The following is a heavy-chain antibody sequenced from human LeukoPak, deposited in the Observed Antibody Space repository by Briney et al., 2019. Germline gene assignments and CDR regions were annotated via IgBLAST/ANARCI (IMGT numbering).Heavy chain of an antibody. Sequence: ASVKVSCKASGYTFTSYAMHWVRQAPGQRLEWMGWINAGNGNTKYSQKFQGRVTMTTDTSTSTAYMELRSLRSDDTAVYYCARDRAGATDFDYWGQGTLVTVSS. D-gene: IGHD1-26*01. J-gene: IGHJ4*02. CDR2: INAGNGNT. CDR1: GYTFTSYA. CDR3: ARDRAGATDFDY. V-gene: IGHV1-3*01.